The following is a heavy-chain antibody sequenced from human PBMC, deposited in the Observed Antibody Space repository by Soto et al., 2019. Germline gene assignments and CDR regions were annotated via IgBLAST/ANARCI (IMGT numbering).Heavy chain of an antibody. CDR3: ATPSNGHDSVLAL. CDR1: RGTFSSNS. J-gene: IGHJ4*02. Sequence: QVQLVQSGAEVRKPGSSVKVSCKASRGTFSSNSFSWVRQAPGQGFEYMGGIIPTFGAANYAQRFKDRVTFTADESTTTIYMELTSLKPEFTAVYYSATPSNGHDSVLALWCKGTLVTVSP. V-gene: IGHV1-69*01. CDR2: IIPTFGAA. D-gene: IGHD5-12*01.